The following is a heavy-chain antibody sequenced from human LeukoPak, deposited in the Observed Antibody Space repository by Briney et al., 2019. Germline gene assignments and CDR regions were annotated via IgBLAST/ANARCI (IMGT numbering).Heavy chain of an antibody. CDR3: ARYSKRGYYYYYYMDV. CDR1: GVSFSGYY. CDR2: INHSGST. Sequence: SETLSLTCAVYGVSFSGYYWSWIRQPPGKGLEWIGEINHSGSTNYNPSLKSRVTISVDTSKNQFSLKLSSVTAADTAVYYCARYSKRGYYYYYYMDVWGKGTTVTVSS. J-gene: IGHJ6*03. V-gene: IGHV4-34*01. D-gene: IGHD4-11*01.